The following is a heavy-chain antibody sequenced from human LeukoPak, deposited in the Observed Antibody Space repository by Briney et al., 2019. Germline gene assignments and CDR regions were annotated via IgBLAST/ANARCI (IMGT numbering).Heavy chain of an antibody. J-gene: IGHJ6*03. CDR2: INHSVST. Sequence: SETLSLTCAVYGGSFSGYYWSWIRQPPGKGLEWIGEINHSVSTNYNPSLKTRVTISVDTSKNQFSLKLSSVTAADTAVYYCARLPSDWLVVNYYMDVWGKGTTVTVSS. CDR3: ARLPSDWLVVNYYMDV. V-gene: IGHV4-34*01. D-gene: IGHD3-9*01. CDR1: GGSFSGYY.